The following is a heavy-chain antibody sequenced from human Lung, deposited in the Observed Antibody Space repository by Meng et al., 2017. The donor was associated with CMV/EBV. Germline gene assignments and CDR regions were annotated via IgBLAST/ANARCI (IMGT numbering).Heavy chain of an antibody. Sequence: GGSXRLXCAGSGFTFKNNYMTWVRQFPGKGLEWVSVISSGVSTYYADSVKGRFTISRDNSKNTLYLQMNSLRAEDTAVYYCASSHFGESSLDYLGQGALVTVSS. J-gene: IGHJ4*02. D-gene: IGHD3-10*01. CDR3: ASSHFGESSLDY. CDR2: ISSGVST. CDR1: GFTFKNNY. V-gene: IGHV3-66*02.